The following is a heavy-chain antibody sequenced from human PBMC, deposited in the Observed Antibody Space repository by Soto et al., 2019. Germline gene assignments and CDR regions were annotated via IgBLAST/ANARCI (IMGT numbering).Heavy chain of an antibody. D-gene: IGHD2-21*01. CDR2: IYYSGTT. J-gene: IGHJ6*02. CDR1: GGSISSGGYY. CDR3: AASCVACGGFNYYGMDV. V-gene: IGHV4-31*03. Sequence: QVQLQESGPGLVKPSQTLSITCTVSGGSISSGGYYWYWIRQHPGKGLEWIGYIYYSGTTYYNPSLKSRVTISVDTSKNQFSLKLSSVTAADTAVYYCAASCVACGGFNYYGMDVWGQGTTVTVSS.